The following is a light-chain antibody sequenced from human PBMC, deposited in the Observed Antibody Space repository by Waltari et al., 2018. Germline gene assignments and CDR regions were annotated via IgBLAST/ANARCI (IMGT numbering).Light chain of an antibody. J-gene: IGKJ1*01. CDR1: QSLSSW. CDR2: KAS. CDR3: QQYNTYAWT. Sequence: DIQLTQSPSTLSASVRHRVTITCRASQSLSSWLAWYQQKPGKAPKLLIYKASSLESGVPSRFSGSGSGTEFTLTISGLQPDDFGTYYCQQYNTYAWTFGQGTKVEIE. V-gene: IGKV1-5*03.